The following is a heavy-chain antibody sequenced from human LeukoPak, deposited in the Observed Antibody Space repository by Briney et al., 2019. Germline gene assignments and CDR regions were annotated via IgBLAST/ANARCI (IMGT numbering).Heavy chain of an antibody. D-gene: IGHD4-11*01. Sequence: SQTLSLTCTVSGGSISRGSYDGGWVRQPGGKGLEWIERIYTSGSTNYNPSLKRRLTISVDTSKNQFSLKLSSVTAADTAVYYCARVRLYSNYFYYYGMDVWGQGTTVTVSS. CDR3: ARVRLYSNYFYYYGMDV. CDR1: GGSISRGSYD. CDR2: IYTSGST. V-gene: IGHV4-61*02. J-gene: IGHJ6*02.